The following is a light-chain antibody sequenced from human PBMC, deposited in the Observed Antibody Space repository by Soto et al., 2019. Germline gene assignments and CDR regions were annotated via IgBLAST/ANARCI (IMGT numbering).Light chain of an antibody. J-gene: IGKJ2*01. CDR2: DTS. Sequence: EIVMTQSPATLSVSPGERANLSCRASQSVGSDLAWYQQKPGQAPRLLIYDTSTRATGVPARFSGSGSGTEFTLTISSLQSEDFVVYYCQQYNDWPPRDTFGQGTKLEIK. V-gene: IGKV3-15*01. CDR3: QQYNDWPPRDT. CDR1: QSVGSD.